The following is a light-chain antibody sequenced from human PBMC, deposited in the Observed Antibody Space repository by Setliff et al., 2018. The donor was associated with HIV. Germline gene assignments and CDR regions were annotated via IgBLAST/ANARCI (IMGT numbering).Light chain of an antibody. V-gene: IGLV3-21*03. CDR2: DNS. CDR3: CSYAGGYV. CDR1: NIESKS. J-gene: IGLJ1*01. Sequence: SYELTQPPSVSVAPGKTARITCGVNNIESKSVHWYQQKPGQAPVLVVYDNSDRPSGIPERFSGSKSGNTASLTISGLQAEDEADYYCCSYAGGYVFGAGTKVTVL.